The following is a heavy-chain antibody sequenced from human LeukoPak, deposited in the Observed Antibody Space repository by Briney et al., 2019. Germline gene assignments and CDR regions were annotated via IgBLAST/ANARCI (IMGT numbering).Heavy chain of an antibody. CDR3: VRQMGMGVDS. V-gene: IGHV3-53*01. D-gene: IGHD1-26*01. CDR2: LYSGGAT. J-gene: IGHJ4*02. Sequence: GGSLRLSCAASGSTVNINYMSWVRQTPGKGLEWVSVLYSGGATYYADPVKGRFTISRDNSKNTLYLQMNSLRPEDTAVYYCVRQMGMGVDSWGQGTLVTVSS. CDR1: GSTVNINY.